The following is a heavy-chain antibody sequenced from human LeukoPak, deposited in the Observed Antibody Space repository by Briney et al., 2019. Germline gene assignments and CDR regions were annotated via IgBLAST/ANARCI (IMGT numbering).Heavy chain of an antibody. J-gene: IGHJ4*02. Sequence: GGSLRLSCAASGFTFSSYGMHWVRQAPGKGLEWVAVISYDGSNKYYADSVKGRFTISRDNSKNTLYLQMNSLRAEDTAVYYCAKRSYDSSGYFDYWGQGTLVTVSS. V-gene: IGHV3-30*18. CDR2: ISYDGSNK. CDR1: GFTFSSYG. CDR3: AKRSYDSSGYFDY. D-gene: IGHD3-22*01.